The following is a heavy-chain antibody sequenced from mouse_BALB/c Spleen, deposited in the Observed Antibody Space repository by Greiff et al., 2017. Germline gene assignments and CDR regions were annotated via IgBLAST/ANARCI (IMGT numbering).Heavy chain of an antibody. CDR3: AVYYSFYFDY. Sequence: DVQLQESGPGLVKPSQSLSLTCSVTGYSITSGYYWNWIRQFPGNKLEWMGYISYDGSNNYNPSLKNRISITRDTSKNQFFLKLNSVTTEDTATYYCAVYYSFYFDYWGQGTTLTVSS. CDR1: GYSITSGYY. D-gene: IGHD2-1*01. V-gene: IGHV3-6*02. J-gene: IGHJ2*01. CDR2: ISYDGSN.